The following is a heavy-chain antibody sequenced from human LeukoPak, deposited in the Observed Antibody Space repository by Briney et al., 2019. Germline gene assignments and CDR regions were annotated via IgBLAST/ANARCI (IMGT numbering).Heavy chain of an antibody. J-gene: IGHJ4*02. Sequence: GGSLRLSCAASGFTFSSYAMHWVRQAPGKGLEWVAVISYDGSNKYYADSVKGRFTISRDNSKNTLYLQMNSLRAEGTSVYYCARGYYYDINPHFDSWGRGTLVTVSS. CDR1: GFTFSSYA. D-gene: IGHD3-22*01. V-gene: IGHV3-30*04. CDR3: ARGYYYDINPHFDS. CDR2: ISYDGSNK.